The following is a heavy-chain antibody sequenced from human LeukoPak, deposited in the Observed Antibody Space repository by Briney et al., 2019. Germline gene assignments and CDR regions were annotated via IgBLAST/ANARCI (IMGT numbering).Heavy chain of an antibody. Sequence: PGGSLRLSCAASGFTFSSYGLNWVRQAPGKGLEWVANIKQDGSEKYYVDSVKGRFTISRDNAKNSLYLQMNSLRAEDTAVYYCASMGYGPPRYFDYWGQGTLVTVSS. V-gene: IGHV3-7*01. CDR3: ASMGYGPPRYFDY. J-gene: IGHJ4*02. D-gene: IGHD5-18*01. CDR2: IKQDGSEK. CDR1: GFTFSSYG.